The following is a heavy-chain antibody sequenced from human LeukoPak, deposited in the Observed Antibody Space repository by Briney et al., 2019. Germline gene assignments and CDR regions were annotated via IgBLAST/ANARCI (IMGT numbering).Heavy chain of an antibody. CDR3: AKSSGYGGIDFGY. J-gene: IGHJ4*02. Sequence: GGSLRLSCAASGFTFSSFRMSWVRQAPGKGLEWVANIKQDGSDKYYMDSVKGRFTISKDIPKNSLYLQMNSLRAEDTAVYYCAKSSGYGGIDFGYWGLGTLVTVSS. V-gene: IGHV3-7*02. D-gene: IGHD4-23*01. CDR2: IKQDGSDK. CDR1: GFTFSSFR.